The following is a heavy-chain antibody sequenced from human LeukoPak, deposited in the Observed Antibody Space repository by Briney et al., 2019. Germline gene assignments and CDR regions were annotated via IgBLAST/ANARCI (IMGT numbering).Heavy chain of an antibody. CDR3: AKEGSGSYYPYYYYYYMDV. D-gene: IGHD3-10*01. Sequence: TGGSLRLSCAASGFTISSYSMHWVRQPPGKGLEWVAVIWYDGSNKYYADSVKGRFTISRDNSKNTLYLQMNSLRAEDAAVYYCAKEGSGSYYPYYYYYYMDVWGKGTTVTVSS. CDR2: IWYDGSNK. CDR1: GFTISSYS. V-gene: IGHV3-33*06. J-gene: IGHJ6*03.